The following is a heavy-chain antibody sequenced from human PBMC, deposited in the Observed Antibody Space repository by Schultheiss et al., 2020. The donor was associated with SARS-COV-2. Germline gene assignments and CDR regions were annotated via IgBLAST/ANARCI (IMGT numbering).Heavy chain of an antibody. J-gene: IGHJ3*02. V-gene: IGHV4-34*01. CDR2: INHSGST. CDR3: ARGKDIVATIHDAFDI. CDR1: GGSFSGYY. D-gene: IGHD5-12*01. Sequence: GSLRLSCAVYGGSFSGYYWSWIRQPPGKGLEWIGEINHSGSTNYNPSLKSRVTISVDTSKNQFSLKLSSVTAADTAVYYCARGKDIVATIHDAFDIWGQGRMVTVSS.